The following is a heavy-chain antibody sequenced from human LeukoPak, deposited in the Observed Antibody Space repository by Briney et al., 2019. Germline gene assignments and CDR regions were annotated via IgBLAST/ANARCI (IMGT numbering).Heavy chain of an antibody. D-gene: IGHD3-9*01. CDR1: GFTFSSYA. CDR2: ISAGGGST. CDR3: ARTYYDILTDYSYYFDY. J-gene: IGHJ4*02. V-gene: IGHV3-23*01. Sequence: GGSLRLSCAASGFTFSSYAMNWVRQAPGKGLEWVSTISAGGGSTYYADSVKGRFTISRDNAKNTLYLQMNSLRAEDTAVYYCARTYYDILTDYSYYFDYWGQGTLVTVSS.